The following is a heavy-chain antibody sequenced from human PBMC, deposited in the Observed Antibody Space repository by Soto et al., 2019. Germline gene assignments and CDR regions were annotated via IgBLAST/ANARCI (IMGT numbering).Heavy chain of an antibody. CDR2: IKSKTDGGTT. V-gene: IGHV3-15*01. CDR1: GFTFSNAW. CDR3: TTDSHVLLWFGDPFDY. J-gene: IGHJ4*02. Sequence: EVQLVESGGGLVKPGGSLRLSCAASGFTFSNAWMSWVRQAPGKGLEWVGRIKSKTDGGTTDYAAPVKGRFTISRDDSKSTLYLQMNNVKTEGTGVYYCTTDSHVLLWFGDPFDYWGQGTLVPGSS. D-gene: IGHD3-10*01.